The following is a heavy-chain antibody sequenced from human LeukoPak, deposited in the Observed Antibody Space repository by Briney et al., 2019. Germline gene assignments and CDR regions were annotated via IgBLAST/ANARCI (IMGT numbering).Heavy chain of an antibody. CDR3: TRGGSGYRYGYDY. V-gene: IGHV3-74*01. D-gene: IGHD5-18*01. CDR2: INSDGSTT. Sequence: GGSLRLSCVASGFTFSAFWMHWVRQTPGKGLMWVSRINSDGSTTNYADSVKGRFTISRDDARNTLFLQMNTLRAEDTAVYCCTRGGSGYRYGYDYWGQGTLVTVSS. CDR1: GFTFSAFW. J-gene: IGHJ4*02.